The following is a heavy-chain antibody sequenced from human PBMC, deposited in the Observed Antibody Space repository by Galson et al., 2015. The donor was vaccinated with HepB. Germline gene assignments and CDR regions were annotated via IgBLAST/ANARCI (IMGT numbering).Heavy chain of an antibody. CDR1: GFTFSSYG. CDR2: ISYDGSKK. J-gene: IGHJ5*02. CDR3: AKGSLYCTTTTCYSPQYS. D-gene: IGHD2-2*01. Sequence: SLRLSCAASGFTFSSYGMHWVRQAPGKGLEWVAVISYDGSKKNYADSVKGRFTISRDNSKNTLYLQMNSLRPGDTAVYYCAKGSLYCTTTTCYSPQYSWGQGTLVTVSS. V-gene: IGHV3-30*18.